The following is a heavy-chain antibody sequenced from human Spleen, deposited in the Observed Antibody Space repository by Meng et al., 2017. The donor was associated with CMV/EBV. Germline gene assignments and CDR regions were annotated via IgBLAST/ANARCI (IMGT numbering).Heavy chain of an antibody. CDR2: ISHRGST. J-gene: IGHJ6*02. CDR1: GASISTSY. Sequence: SETLSLTCTVSGASISTSYWSWIRQPPGKGLEWIGYISHRGSTNYHPSLRSRVTISVDTSKNQFSLNLSSVTAADTAVYYCARDRVVGSTSSLGMDVWGQGTTVTVSS. CDR3: ARDRVVGSTSSLGMDV. V-gene: IGHV4-59*01. D-gene: IGHD2-2*01.